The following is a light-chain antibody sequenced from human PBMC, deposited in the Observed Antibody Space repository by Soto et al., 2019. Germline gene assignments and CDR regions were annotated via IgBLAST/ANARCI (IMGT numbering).Light chain of an antibody. J-gene: IGLJ2*01. Sequence: QSVLTQPPSASGTPGQRVTISCSGSSSNIGSNTVNWYQQLPGTAPKLLIYSNNQRPSGVPDRFSGSKSGTSASLAISGLQSEDGADYYCAAWDDSLNGVVFGEGTKLTVL. CDR3: AAWDDSLNGVV. V-gene: IGLV1-44*01. CDR2: SNN. CDR1: SSNIGSNT.